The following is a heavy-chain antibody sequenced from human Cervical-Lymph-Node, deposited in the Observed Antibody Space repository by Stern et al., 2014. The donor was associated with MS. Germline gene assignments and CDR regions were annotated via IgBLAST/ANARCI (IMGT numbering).Heavy chain of an antibody. CDR1: GFTFSSSG. CDR3: AREGGNTAEYFQH. V-gene: IGHV3-33*01. Sequence: VKLVESGGGVVQPGRSLRLSCAASGFTFSSSGMHWVRQAPGKGLEWLAIIWYDGSNRYYADSVKGRFTLSRDNSKNTLYLQMNSLRAEDTAVYYCAREGGNTAEYFQHWGQGTLVTVSS. D-gene: IGHD4-23*01. J-gene: IGHJ1*01. CDR2: IWYDGSNR.